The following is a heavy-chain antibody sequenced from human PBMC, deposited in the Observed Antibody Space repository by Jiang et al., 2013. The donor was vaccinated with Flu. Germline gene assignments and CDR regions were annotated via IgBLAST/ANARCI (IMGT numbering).Heavy chain of an antibody. D-gene: IGHD5-18*01. CDR2: IWYDGSNK. V-gene: IGHV3-33*01. CDR1: GFTFSSYG. J-gene: IGHJ4*02. Sequence: QLLESGGGVVQPGRSLRLSCAASGFTFSSYGMHWVRQAPGKGLEWVAVIWYDGSNKYYADSVKGRFTISRDNSKNTLYLQMNSLRAEDTAVYYCARNTEPAMVAAFDYWGQGTLVTVSS. CDR3: ARNTEPAMVAAFDY.